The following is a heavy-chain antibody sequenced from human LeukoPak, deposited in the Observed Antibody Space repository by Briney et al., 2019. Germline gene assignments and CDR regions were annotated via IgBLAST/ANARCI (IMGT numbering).Heavy chain of an antibody. CDR3: SKGRGSTLTNIDF. V-gene: IGHV3-23*01. CDR2: VSDSGVNT. J-gene: IGHJ4*02. CDR1: GFAFSSFA. Sequence: AGSLRLSCAASGFAFSSFAMTWVRQSPGKGLEWVSSVSDSGVNTYYAGSVRGRFTVSRDNFKNILYLQMNSLTVEDTAFYYCSKGRGSTLTNIDFWGQGALVTGSS. D-gene: IGHD4-11*01.